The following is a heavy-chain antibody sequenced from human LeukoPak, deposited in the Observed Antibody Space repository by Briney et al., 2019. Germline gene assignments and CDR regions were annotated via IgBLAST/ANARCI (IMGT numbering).Heavy chain of an antibody. D-gene: IGHD5-24*01. V-gene: IGHV1-46*01. J-gene: IGHJ3*02. CDR1: GYTFTSYY. CDR3: ARRRDGYNSHDAFDI. Sequence: ASVKVSCKASGYTFTSYYMHWVRQAPGQGLEWMGIINPSGGSTSYAQKFQGRVTMTRDTSTNTVYMELSSLRSEDTAVYYCARRRDGYNSHDAFDIWGQGTMVTVSS. CDR2: INPSGGST.